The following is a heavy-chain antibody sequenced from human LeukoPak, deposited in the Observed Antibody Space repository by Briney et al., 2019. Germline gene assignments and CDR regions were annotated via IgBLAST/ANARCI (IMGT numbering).Heavy chain of an antibody. CDR3: AREAAANFDY. V-gene: IGHV3-66*01. D-gene: IGHD6-13*01. CDR2: IYSGGST. J-gene: IGHJ4*02. Sequence: PGGSLRLSCAASGFTFSSYSMNWVRQAPGKGLEWVSVIYSGGSTYYADSVKGRFTISRDNSKNTLYLQMNSLRAEDTAVYYCAREAAANFDYWGQGTLVTVSS. CDR1: GFTFSSYS.